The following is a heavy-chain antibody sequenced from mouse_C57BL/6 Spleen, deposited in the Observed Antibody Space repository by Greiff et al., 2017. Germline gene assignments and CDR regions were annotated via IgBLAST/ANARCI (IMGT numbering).Heavy chain of an antibody. Sequence: VQLQQSGAELVRPGTSVKVSCKASGYAFTNYLIEWGQQRPGQGLEWIGVINPGSGGTNYNEKFKGKATLTADKSSSTAYMPLSSLTSEDSAVYFCARSGYDYDKNYFDYWGQGTTLTVSS. CDR2: INPGSGGT. V-gene: IGHV1-54*01. CDR3: ARSGYDYDKNYFDY. J-gene: IGHJ2*01. D-gene: IGHD2-4*01. CDR1: GYAFTNYL.